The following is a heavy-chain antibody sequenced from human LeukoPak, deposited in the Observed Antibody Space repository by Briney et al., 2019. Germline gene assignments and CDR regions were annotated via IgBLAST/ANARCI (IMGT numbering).Heavy chain of an antibody. CDR3: ARHGFSTSVESFSGDFDY. V-gene: IGHV4-59*08. Sequence: PSETLSLTCTVSGGSISSYYWSWIRQPPGKGLEWIGYIYYSGSTNYNPSLKSRVTISVDTSKNQFSLKLSSVTAADTAVYYCARHGFSTSVESFSGDFDYWGQGTLVTVSS. CDR2: IYYSGST. D-gene: IGHD5-24*01. J-gene: IGHJ4*02. CDR1: GGSISSYY.